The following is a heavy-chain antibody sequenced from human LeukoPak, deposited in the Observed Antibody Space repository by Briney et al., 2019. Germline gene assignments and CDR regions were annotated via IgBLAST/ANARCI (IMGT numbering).Heavy chain of an antibody. J-gene: IGHJ3*02. Sequence: SETLSLTCTVSGGSISSGGYYWSWIRQHPGKGLEWIGYIYYSGSTYYNPSLKSRVTISVDTSKNQFSLKLSSVTAADTAVYYCARVRVGSSGYFPLDAFDIWGQGTMVTVSS. D-gene: IGHD3-22*01. CDR1: GGSISSGGYY. V-gene: IGHV4-31*03. CDR2: IYYSGST. CDR3: ARVRVGSSGYFPLDAFDI.